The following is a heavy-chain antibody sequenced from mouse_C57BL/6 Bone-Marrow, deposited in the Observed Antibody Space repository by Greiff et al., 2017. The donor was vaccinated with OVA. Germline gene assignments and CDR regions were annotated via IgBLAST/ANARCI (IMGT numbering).Heavy chain of an antibody. V-gene: IGHV5-6*01. Sequence: EVQRVESGGDLVKPGGSLKLSCAASGFTFSSYGMSWVRQTPDKRLEWVATISSGGSYTYYPDSVKGRFTLSRDNAKNTLYLQMSSLKSEDTAMYYGARHVLLWSTWFAYWGQGTLVTVSA. J-gene: IGHJ3*01. CDR1: GFTFSSYG. D-gene: IGHD2-1*01. CDR2: ISSGGSYT. CDR3: ARHVLLWSTWFAY.